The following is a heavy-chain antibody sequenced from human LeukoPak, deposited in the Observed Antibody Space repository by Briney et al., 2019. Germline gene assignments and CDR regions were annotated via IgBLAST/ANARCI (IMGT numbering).Heavy chain of an antibody. Sequence: GASVKVSCKASGYAFASYGISWVRQAPGQGLEWMGWISVNNGNTHYAQKFQGRVTMTTDTSTSTAYMELRSLRSDDTAVYYCARAMRTAIDRHWFDPWGQGTLVTVSS. V-gene: IGHV1-18*04. J-gene: IGHJ5*02. CDR1: GYAFASYG. CDR3: ARAMRTAIDRHWFDP. D-gene: IGHD5-18*01. CDR2: ISVNNGNT.